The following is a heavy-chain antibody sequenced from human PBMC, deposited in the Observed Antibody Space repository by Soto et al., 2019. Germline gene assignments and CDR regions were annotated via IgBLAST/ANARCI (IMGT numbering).Heavy chain of an antibody. Sequence: HPGGSLRLSCAASGFTFSGSAMHWVRQASGKGLEWVGRIRSKANSYATAYAASVKGRFTISRDDSKNTAYLQMNSLKTEDTAVYYCTRRTVFEDYYYYYGMDVWGQGTTVTVSS. V-gene: IGHV3-73*01. CDR2: IRSKANSYAT. D-gene: IGHD4-17*01. CDR1: GFTFSGSA. CDR3: TRRTVFEDYYYYYGMDV. J-gene: IGHJ6*02.